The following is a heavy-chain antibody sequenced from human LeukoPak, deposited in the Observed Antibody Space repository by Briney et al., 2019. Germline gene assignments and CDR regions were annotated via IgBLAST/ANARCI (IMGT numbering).Heavy chain of an antibody. CDR3: ARGAWGYYGSGSYYRSGMDV. CDR2: ISYDGSNK. J-gene: IGHJ6*02. D-gene: IGHD3-10*01. Sequence: PGGSLRLSCADSGFTFSSYAMHWVRQAPGKGLEWVAVISYDGSNKYYADSVKGRFTISRDNSKNTLYLQMNSLRAEDTAVYYCARGAWGYYGSGSYYRSGMDVWGQGTTVTVSS. CDR1: GFTFSSYA. V-gene: IGHV3-30*04.